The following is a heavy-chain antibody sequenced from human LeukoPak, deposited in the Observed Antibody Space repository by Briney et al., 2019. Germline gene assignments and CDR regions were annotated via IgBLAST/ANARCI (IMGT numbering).Heavy chain of an antibody. D-gene: IGHD6-6*01. V-gene: IGHV3-23*01. CDR3: ARDSSSTYYFDS. J-gene: IGHJ4*02. CDR1: GFTFSSYA. Sequence: GGSLRLSCAASGFTFSSYAMSWVRQAPGKGLEWVSAISGSGGSTYYADSVKGRFTISRDNAKNSLYLQMNNLRAEDTAVYYCARDSSSTYYFDSWGQGTLVTVSS. CDR2: ISGSGGST.